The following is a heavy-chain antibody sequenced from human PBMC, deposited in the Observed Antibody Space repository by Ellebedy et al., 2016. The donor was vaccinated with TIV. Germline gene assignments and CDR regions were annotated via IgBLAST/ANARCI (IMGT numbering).Heavy chain of an antibody. CDR3: AREGNGSGMDY. Sequence: GESLKISCAASGFTFSSYGMHWVRQAPGKGLEWVAVIPYDGSNKYYADSVKGRFTISRDNAKNSLYLQMNSLRAEDTAVYYCAREGNGSGMDYWGQGTLVTVSS. D-gene: IGHD3-10*01. J-gene: IGHJ4*02. V-gene: IGHV3-30*12. CDR1: GFTFSSYG. CDR2: IPYDGSNK.